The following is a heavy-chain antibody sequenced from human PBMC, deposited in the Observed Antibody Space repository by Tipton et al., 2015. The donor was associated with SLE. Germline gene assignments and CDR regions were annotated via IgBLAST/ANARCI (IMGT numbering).Heavy chain of an antibody. D-gene: IGHD6-19*01. Sequence: TLSLTCTVSDGSIRSYYWSWIRQPPGKGLEWIGYIYYSGSTNYNPSLKSRVTISVDTSKNQFSLKLSSVTAADTAVYYCARSDLAIAVAGQAFDIWGQGTMVTVSS. CDR1: DGSIRSYY. V-gene: IGHV4-59*01. CDR2: IYYSGST. J-gene: IGHJ3*02. CDR3: ARSDLAIAVAGQAFDI.